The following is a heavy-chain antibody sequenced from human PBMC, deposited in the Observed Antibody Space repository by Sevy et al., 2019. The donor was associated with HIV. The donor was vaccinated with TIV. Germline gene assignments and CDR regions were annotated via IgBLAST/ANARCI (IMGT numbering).Heavy chain of an antibody. CDR2: ISGPGALT. D-gene: IGHD4-17*01. Sequence: GGSLRLSCAASGFTFRIYGMSWVRQAPGKGVEWVSSISGPGALTYYADSVKGRFTISRDNSKNTLFLQMNSLRAEDTALYFCAKGDEPATDYADYVPNGFDIWGQGTMVTVSS. CDR3: AKGDEPATDYADYVPNGFDI. V-gene: IGHV3-23*01. CDR1: GFTFRIYG. J-gene: IGHJ3*02.